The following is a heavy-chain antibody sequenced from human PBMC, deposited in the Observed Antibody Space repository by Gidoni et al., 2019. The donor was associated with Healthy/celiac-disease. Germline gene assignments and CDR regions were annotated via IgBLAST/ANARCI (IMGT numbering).Heavy chain of an antibody. CDR3: AKMGLSSGSAYFDY. CDR2: ISDTGFST. CDR1: GFPFSSYA. J-gene: IGHJ4*02. Sequence: EVQLLESGGGLIQPGGSLRLSCAASGFPFSSYAMTWVRQAPGKGLEWVSTISDTGFSTYYVDSVRGRFSISRDNSENTLYTQMNSLRAEDTAVYYCAKMGLSSGSAYFDYWGQGTLVTVPS. D-gene: IGHD6-13*01. V-gene: IGHV3-23*01.